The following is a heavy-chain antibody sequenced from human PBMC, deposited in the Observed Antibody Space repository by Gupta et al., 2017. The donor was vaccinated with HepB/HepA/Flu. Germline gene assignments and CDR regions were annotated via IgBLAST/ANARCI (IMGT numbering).Heavy chain of an antibody. CDR3: ARVYPSTTSRYYYMDV. D-gene: IGHD4-11*01. V-gene: IGHV1-2*02. CDR1: GYTFTGYY. J-gene: IGHJ6*03. Sequence: QVQLVQSGAEVKKPGASVKVSCKASGYTFTGYYMPWVRQAPGQGLEWMGWINPNSGGTNYAQKFQGRVTMTRDTSISTAYMELSRLRSDDTAVYYCARVYPSTTSRYYYMDVWGKGTTVTVSS. CDR2: INPNSGGT.